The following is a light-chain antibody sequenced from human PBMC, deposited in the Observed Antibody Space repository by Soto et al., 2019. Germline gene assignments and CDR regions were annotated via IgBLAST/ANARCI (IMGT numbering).Light chain of an antibody. CDR3: QSYDSSLSGSG. V-gene: IGLV1-40*01. Sequence: QSVLTRPPSVSGAPGQRVTISCTGSSSNIGAGYDVHWYQQLPGTAPKLLIYGNNNRPSGVPDRFSGSKSGTSASLAITGLQAEDEADYYCQSYDSSLSGSGFGGGTKVTVL. CDR2: GNN. CDR1: SSNIGAGYD. J-gene: IGLJ2*01.